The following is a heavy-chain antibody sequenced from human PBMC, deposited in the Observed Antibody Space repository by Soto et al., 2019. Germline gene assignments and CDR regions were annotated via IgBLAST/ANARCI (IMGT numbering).Heavy chain of an antibody. Sequence: EVQLVESGGGLVKPGGSLRLSCVASDFTFNSAWMNWVRQAPGKGLEWVGRIKSKTDGGTTDYAAPVKGRFTISRDDSRNTVYLQMNSLKIEDSAVYYCTTDRVGWGSGNYPWDAFDIWGQGTMVTVSS. CDR1: DFTFNSAW. J-gene: IGHJ3*02. D-gene: IGHD1-26*01. V-gene: IGHV3-15*07. CDR3: TTDRVGWGSGNYPWDAFDI. CDR2: IKSKTDGGTT.